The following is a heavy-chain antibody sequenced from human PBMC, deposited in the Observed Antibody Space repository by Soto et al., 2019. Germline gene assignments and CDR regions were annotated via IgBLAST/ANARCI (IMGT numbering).Heavy chain of an antibody. D-gene: IGHD1-7*01. Sequence: AETLSLTCRVSGDSLSSIYDYWGWIRQPPGKGLELTGTFHSSGRTFYNPSLKSRVTISVDTSNNQFSLKLSSVTAADTAVYYCVKHNWNSGVXWGQGTLVTVSX. CDR1: GDSLSSIYDY. V-gene: IGHV4-39*01. J-gene: IGHJ4*02. CDR3: VKHNWNSGVX. CDR2: FHSSGRT.